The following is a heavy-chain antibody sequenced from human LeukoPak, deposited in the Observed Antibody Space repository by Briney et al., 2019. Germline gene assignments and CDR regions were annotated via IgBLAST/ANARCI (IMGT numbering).Heavy chain of an antibody. V-gene: IGHV3-30*04. J-gene: IGHJ4*02. Sequence: GGSLRLSCAASGFTFSSYAMHWVRQAPGKGLEWVAVISYDGSDKYYADSVKGRFTISRDSPKNMLYLQMSSLRAGDTAVYYCARLGVQLWNSLDYWGQGTLVTVSS. D-gene: IGHD5-18*01. CDR1: GFTFSSYA. CDR2: ISYDGSDK. CDR3: ARLGVQLWNSLDY.